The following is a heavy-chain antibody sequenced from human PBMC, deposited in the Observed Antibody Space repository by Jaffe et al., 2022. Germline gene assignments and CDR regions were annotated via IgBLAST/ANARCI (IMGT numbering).Heavy chain of an antibody. Sequence: QVQLQQWGAGLLKPSETLSLTCAVYGGSFSGYYWSWIRQPPGKGLEWIGEINHSGSTNYNPSLKSRVTISVDTSKNQFSLKLSSVTAADTAVYYCARGYSGYDFVVQLGDWYFDLWGRGTLVTVSS. V-gene: IGHV4-34*01. CDR1: GGSFSGYY. J-gene: IGHJ2*01. D-gene: IGHD5-12*01. CDR2: INHSGST. CDR3: ARGYSGYDFVVQLGDWYFDL.